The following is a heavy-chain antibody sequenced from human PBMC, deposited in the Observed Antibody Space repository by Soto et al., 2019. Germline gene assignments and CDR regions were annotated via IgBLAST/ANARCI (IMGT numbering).Heavy chain of an antibody. CDR3: TTVTRRYSSGWYGH. CDR2: IKSKGDGGTR. CDR1: GFTLNKAW. J-gene: IGHJ5*02. D-gene: IGHD6-19*01. Sequence: GGSLRLSCAASGFTLNKAWMSWVRQAPGKGLEWVGRIKSKGDGGTRDYAAPVKGRFSISGDDSKNTLYLQMNSLKTEDTAVYYCTTVTRRYSSGWYGHWGQGTLVTVSS. V-gene: IGHV3-15*01.